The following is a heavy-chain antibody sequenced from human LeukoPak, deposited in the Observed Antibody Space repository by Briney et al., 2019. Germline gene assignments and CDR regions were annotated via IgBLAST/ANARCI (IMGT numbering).Heavy chain of an antibody. D-gene: IGHD3-9*01. V-gene: IGHV1-46*01. CDR3: ARDGNYDILTGCPANI. Sequence: ASVKVSCKASGYTFTSYYMHWVRQAPGQGLEWMGIINPSGGSTSYAQKFQGRVTMTRDTSTSTVYMELSSVRSEDTAVYYCARDGNYDILTGCPANIWGQGTMVTVSS. CDR2: INPSGGST. CDR1: GYTFTSYY. J-gene: IGHJ3*02.